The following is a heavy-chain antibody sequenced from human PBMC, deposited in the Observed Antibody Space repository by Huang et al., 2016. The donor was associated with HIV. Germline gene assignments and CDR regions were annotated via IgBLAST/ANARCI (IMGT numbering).Heavy chain of an antibody. V-gene: IGHV4-39*01. CDR1: GGSISSSSYY. CDR3: ASRTTVTTTSNYHYFYMDV. CDR2: IYYIGNG. J-gene: IGHJ6*03. Sequence: QLQLQASGPGLVKPSETLSLTCTVSGGSISSSSYYWGWIRQSPGKGLEWIGSIYYIGNGYYNPALKSRVTMSVDRSSKQFSLKMHSVTAADTAVYYCASRTTVTTTSNYHYFYMDVWGKGTTVIVSS. D-gene: IGHD4-17*01.